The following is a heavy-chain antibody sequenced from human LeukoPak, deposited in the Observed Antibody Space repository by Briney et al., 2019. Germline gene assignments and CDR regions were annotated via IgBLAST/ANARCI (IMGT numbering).Heavy chain of an antibody. D-gene: IGHD6-19*01. CDR2: ISSSGNT. V-gene: IGHV4-38-2*02. CDR3: ARWSSDWENNYFDP. J-gene: IGHJ5*02. CDR1: GYSISSGYY. Sequence: SETLSLTCSVSGYSISSGYYWGWIRQPPGKRLEWVGNISSSGNTYYNPTLKSRVTISVDMSKNQFSLNLTSATAADTAVYYCARWSSDWENNYFDPWGQGILVTVSS.